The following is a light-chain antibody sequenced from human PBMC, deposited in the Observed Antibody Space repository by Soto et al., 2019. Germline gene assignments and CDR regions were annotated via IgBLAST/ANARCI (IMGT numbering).Light chain of an antibody. CDR3: QQYNSSLVT. CDR2: DAS. CDR1: QSISTW. Sequence: DIQMTQSPSTVSSSVGDAFTITCRASQSISTWLAWYQQKPGKAPNLLIYDASTLESGGPSGFSGSGSGTEFTLTISSLQPDDFATYYCQQYNSSLVTFGQGTRLEIK. J-gene: IGKJ5*01. V-gene: IGKV1-5*01.